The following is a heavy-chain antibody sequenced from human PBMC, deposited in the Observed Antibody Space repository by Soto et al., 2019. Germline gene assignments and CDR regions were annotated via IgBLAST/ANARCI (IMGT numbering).Heavy chain of an antibody. V-gene: IGHV1-8*01. CDR1: GYTFTSYA. CDR3: ARGRGDNSFYSYYMDV. D-gene: IGHD1-20*01. CDR2: MNPNTGNT. Sequence: QGQLVQSGAEVKEPGASVKVSCKASGYTFTSYAITWVRQATGQGLEWMGWMNPNTGNTAYGEKFQGRVTMTRNTSITTAYMELSGLRSEDTAVYYCARGRGDNSFYSYYMDVWGKGTTVAVSS. J-gene: IGHJ6*03.